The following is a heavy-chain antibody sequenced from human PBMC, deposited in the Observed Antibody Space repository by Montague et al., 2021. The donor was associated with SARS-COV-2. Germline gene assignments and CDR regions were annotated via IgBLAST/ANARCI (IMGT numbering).Heavy chain of an antibody. CDR1: GASVRTYY. CDR3: ARDGADYAFAYYHELDV. CDR2: LYTSGTT. Sequence: SETLSLTCTVSGASVRTYYWSWIRLSAGKRLEWMGRLYTSGTTYYNPSFKSRVTMSLDTSKNLFSLYLSSMTAAATAVYDCARDGADYAFAYYHELDVWGQGTAVTVSS. D-gene: IGHD3-3*01. V-gene: IGHV4-4*07. J-gene: IGHJ6*02.